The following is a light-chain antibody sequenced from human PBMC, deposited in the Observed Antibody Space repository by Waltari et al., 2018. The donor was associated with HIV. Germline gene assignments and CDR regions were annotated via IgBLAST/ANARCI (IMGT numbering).Light chain of an antibody. CDR2: GVS. J-gene: IGKJ1*01. Sequence: DIVMTQSPATLSVSPGERDTLSCRASQSIAKNLAWYQQKPGQAPRLLIYGVSTRATGIPARFSGSGSWTEFTLTISSLQSEDFAVYYCQQYDNWPPWTFGQGTKVEI. CDR3: QQYDNWPPWT. CDR1: QSIAKN. V-gene: IGKV3-15*01.